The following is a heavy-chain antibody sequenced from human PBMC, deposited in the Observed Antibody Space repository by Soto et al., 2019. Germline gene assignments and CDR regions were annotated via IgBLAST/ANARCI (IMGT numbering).Heavy chain of an antibody. Sequence: GSCLKVYCAASKFTFSIYAMNWVRQAPGKGLEWVSGFTGSGGSTYYADSVKGRFTISRDNSKNTLYLHMNSLRAEDTAVYYCAKDYTSSWFYFDYWGQGTLVTVSS. CDR2: FTGSGGST. V-gene: IGHV3-23*01. D-gene: IGHD6-13*01. CDR1: KFTFSIYA. J-gene: IGHJ4*02. CDR3: AKDYTSSWFYFDY.